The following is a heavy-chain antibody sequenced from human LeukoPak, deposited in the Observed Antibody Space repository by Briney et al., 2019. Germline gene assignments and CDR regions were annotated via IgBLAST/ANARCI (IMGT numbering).Heavy chain of an antibody. Sequence: PGGSLRLSCAASGFTFSNYGIHWVRQAPGEGLNWLAFIRYDGSNKDYADSVKGRFTISRDNSKNTLYLQMNSLRAEDTAVYYCAKELGWLVGPFDIWGQGIMVTVSS. J-gene: IGHJ3*02. CDR2: IRYDGSNK. D-gene: IGHD6-19*01. CDR3: AKELGWLVGPFDI. V-gene: IGHV3-30*02. CDR1: GFTFSNYG.